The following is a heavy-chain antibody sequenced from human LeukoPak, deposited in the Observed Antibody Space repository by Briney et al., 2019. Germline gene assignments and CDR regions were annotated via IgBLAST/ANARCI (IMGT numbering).Heavy chain of an antibody. Sequence: ESLKISCHASAYSSTSYWIGGVRQMPGKGLGRMGIIYPGDFATRYTPSFQGQVTISAEKSSSTAYLQWSSLKASDTAMYYCARTPGWELLSDFDYWGQGTLVTVSS. CDR1: AYSSTSYW. CDR3: ARTPGWELLSDFDY. J-gene: IGHJ4*02. V-gene: IGHV5-51*01. CDR2: IYPGDFAT. D-gene: IGHD1-26*01.